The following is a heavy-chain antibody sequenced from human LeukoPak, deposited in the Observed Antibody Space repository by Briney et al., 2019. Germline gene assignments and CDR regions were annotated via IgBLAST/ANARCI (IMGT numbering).Heavy chain of an antibody. J-gene: IGHJ4*02. CDR2: IHPGDSDT. V-gene: IGHV5-51*01. CDR3: ARTNYYDTSGYYGDY. D-gene: IGHD3-22*01. CDR1: GYSFTSYW. Sequence: GESLKISCKGSGYSFTSYWIGWVRQMPGKGLEWVGIIHPGDSDTRYSPSFQGQVTISADKSISTAYLQWSSLKASDTAMYYCARTNYYDTSGYYGDYWGQGTLVTVSS.